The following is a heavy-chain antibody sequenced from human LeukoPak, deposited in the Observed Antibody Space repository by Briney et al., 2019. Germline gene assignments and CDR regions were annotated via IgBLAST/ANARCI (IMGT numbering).Heavy chain of an antibody. D-gene: IGHD1-1*01. CDR1: GYTFTGYF. V-gene: IGHV1-2*02. CDR3: ARGSSERDWFDL. J-gene: IGHJ5*02. Sequence: ASVKVSCKASGYTFTGYFMNWVRQAPGQRLEWMGWINPNSGGANYAQKFQGRVTMTRDTSISTAYMELSSLTSDDTAVYYCARGSSERDWFDLWGQGTLVTVSS. CDR2: INPNSGGA.